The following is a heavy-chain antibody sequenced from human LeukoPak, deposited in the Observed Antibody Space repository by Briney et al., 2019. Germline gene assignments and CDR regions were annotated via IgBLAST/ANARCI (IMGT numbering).Heavy chain of an antibody. CDR3: ATPGIAAAGTTYFDY. V-gene: IGHV1-24*01. Sequence: EASVKVSCKVSGYTLTELSMHWVRQAPGKGLEWMGGFDPEDGETIYAQKFQGRVTMTEDTSTGTAYMELSSLRSEDTAVYYCATPGIAAAGTTYFDYWGQGTLVTVFS. CDR1: GYTLTELS. CDR2: FDPEDGET. D-gene: IGHD6-13*01. J-gene: IGHJ4*02.